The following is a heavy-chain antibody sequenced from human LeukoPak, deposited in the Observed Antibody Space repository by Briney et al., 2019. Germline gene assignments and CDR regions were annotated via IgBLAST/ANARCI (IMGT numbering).Heavy chain of an antibody. D-gene: IGHD6-13*01. Sequence: SETLSLTCTVSGGSISSYYWSWIRQPPGKGLEWIGYIYYSGSTNYNPSLKSRVTISVDTSKNQFSLKLSSVTAADTAVYYCAKDRGGNSWPVFDSWGQGTLVIVSS. CDR1: GGSISSYY. J-gene: IGHJ4*02. CDR2: IYYSGST. V-gene: IGHV4-59*01. CDR3: AKDRGGNSWPVFDS.